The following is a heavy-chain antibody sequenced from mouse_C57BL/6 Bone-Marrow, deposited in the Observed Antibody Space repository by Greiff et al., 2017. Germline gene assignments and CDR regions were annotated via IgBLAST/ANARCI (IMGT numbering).Heavy chain of an antibody. CDR2: IHPSDSDT. V-gene: IGHV1-74*01. CDR3: AIDYYGSSYWYFDV. CDR1: GYTFPSYW. J-gene: IGHJ1*03. D-gene: IGHD1-1*01. Sequence: QVQLQQPGAELVKPGASVKVSCKASGYTFPSYWMHWVKQRPGQGLEWIGRIHPSDSDTNYNQKFTGKATLTVDKSYSTAYMQLSSLTSDDYAVYYGAIDYYGSSYWYFDVWGTGTTVTVSS.